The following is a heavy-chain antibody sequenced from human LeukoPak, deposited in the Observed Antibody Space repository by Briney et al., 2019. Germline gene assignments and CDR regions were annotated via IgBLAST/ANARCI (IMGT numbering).Heavy chain of an antibody. CDR2: IYYSGST. D-gene: IGHD6-19*01. J-gene: IGHJ5*02. Sequence: PSETLSLTCSVSGGSISSYYWSWIRQSPGKGLEWIGYIYYSGSTNYNPSLKSRVTISVDTSKNQFSLKLSSVTAADTAVYYCAAGWYMNWFDPWGQGTLVTVSS. CDR1: GGSISSYY. V-gene: IGHV4-59*12. CDR3: AAGWYMNWFDP.